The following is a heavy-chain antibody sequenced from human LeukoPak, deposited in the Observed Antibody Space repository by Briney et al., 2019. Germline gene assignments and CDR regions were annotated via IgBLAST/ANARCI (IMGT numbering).Heavy chain of an antibody. J-gene: IGHJ6*03. V-gene: IGHV4-61*02. Sequence: PSETLSLTCSVSGGSITSGRYYWTWIRQPAGKGLEWIGRLYTNDNTNYDPSLESRVSISVDTSKSQFYLQLTSVTAADTAVYSCARGVVTDDYYMDVWGKGITVIVSS. CDR2: LYTNDNT. CDR1: GGSITSGRYY. CDR3: ARGVVTDDYYMDV. D-gene: IGHD2-21*02.